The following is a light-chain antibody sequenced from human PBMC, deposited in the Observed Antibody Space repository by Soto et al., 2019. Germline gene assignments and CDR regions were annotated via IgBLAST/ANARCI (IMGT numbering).Light chain of an antibody. Sequence: QSVLTQPASVSGSPGQSITISCTGTSSDVGGYNYVSWYQQHPSKAPKLMIYEVSNRPSGVSDRFSGSRSGNTASLTISGLQAEDESDYYYSSYTSSSTWVFGGGTKVTVL. CDR3: SSYTSSSTWV. J-gene: IGLJ3*02. CDR1: SSDVGGYNY. V-gene: IGLV2-14*01. CDR2: EVS.